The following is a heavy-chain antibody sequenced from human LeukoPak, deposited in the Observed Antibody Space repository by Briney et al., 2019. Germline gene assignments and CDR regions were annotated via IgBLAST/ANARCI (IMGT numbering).Heavy chain of an antibody. D-gene: IGHD2-15*01. J-gene: IGHJ4*02. CDR3: ARARSGLDY. CDR1: AGSISSTSYY. V-gene: IGHV4-39*01. Sequence: SETLSLTCTVSAGSISSTSYYWGWIRQPPGEGLEWIGSIYYSGSTYYNPSLKSRVTISEDTSKNQFSLKLSSVTAADMAVYYCARARSGLDYWGQGTLVTVSS. CDR2: IYYSGST.